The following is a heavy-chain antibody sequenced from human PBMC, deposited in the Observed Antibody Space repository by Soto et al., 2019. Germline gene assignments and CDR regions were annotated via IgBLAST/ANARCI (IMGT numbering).Heavy chain of an antibody. V-gene: IGHV3-53*01. Sequence: GGSLRLSCAASGFTVSSNYMSWVRQAPGKGLEWVSVIYSGGSTYYADSVKGRFTISRDNSKNTLYLQMNSLRAEDTAVYYCARGTPYCTNGVCYNMDLFDPCGQGTLVTVSS. D-gene: IGHD2-8*01. CDR3: ARGTPYCTNGVCYNMDLFDP. J-gene: IGHJ5*02. CDR1: GFTVSSNY. CDR2: IYSGGST.